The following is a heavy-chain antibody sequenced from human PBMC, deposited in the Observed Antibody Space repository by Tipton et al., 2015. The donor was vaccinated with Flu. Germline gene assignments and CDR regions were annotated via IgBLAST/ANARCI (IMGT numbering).Heavy chain of an antibody. CDR3: ARDLRGYSGYTGGDAFDG. D-gene: IGHD5-12*01. J-gene: IGHJ3*01. V-gene: IGHV4-4*07. CDR1: GGSLSSFY. Sequence: GLVKPSETLSLTCTVSGGSLSSFYWTWIRQPAGKGLEWIGRIYSSGITKYNPSLKSRVTMSIDTSKNQFSLSLSSVTAADTAVYYCARDLRGYSGYTGGDAFDGWGQGTVVTVSS. CDR2: IYSSGIT.